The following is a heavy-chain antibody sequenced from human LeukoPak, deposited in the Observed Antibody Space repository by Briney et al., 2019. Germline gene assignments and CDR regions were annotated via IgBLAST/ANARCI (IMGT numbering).Heavy chain of an antibody. J-gene: IGHJ4*02. D-gene: IGHD6-19*01. CDR1: GFTFGDYT. V-gene: IGHV3-43*01. CDR3: AKDTGAVAGTMDS. CDR2: ISWDITTT. Sequence: GGSLRLSCATSGFTFGDYTMHWVRQAPGKGLEWVSLISWDITTTYYADSVQGRFTISRDNSRNSLYLQMNSLRTEDTALYYCAKDTGAVAGTMDSWGQGTLVIVSS.